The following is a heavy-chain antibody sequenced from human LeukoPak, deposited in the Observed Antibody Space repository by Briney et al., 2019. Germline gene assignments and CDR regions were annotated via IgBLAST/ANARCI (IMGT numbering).Heavy chain of an antibody. Sequence: SQTLSLTSAISGDSVSTNSAAWNWIRQSPTRGIEWLGRTYYRSKWYNDYAVSVKSPITINPDTSQNPFSLQLNSVTPEATAVYYCARDSHGEGYNPVDYWGQGTLVTASS. J-gene: IGHJ4*02. CDR3: ARDSHGEGYNPVDY. V-gene: IGHV6-1*01. D-gene: IGHD1-1*01. CDR2: TYYRSKWYN. CDR1: GDSVSTNSAA.